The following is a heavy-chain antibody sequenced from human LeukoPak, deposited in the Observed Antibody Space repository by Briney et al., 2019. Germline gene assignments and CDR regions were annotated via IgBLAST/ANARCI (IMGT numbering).Heavy chain of an antibody. V-gene: IGHV1-18*01. Sequence: GASVKVSCKASGYTFTSYGISWVRQAPGQGLEWMGWISAYNGNTNYAQKLQGRVTMTTDTSTSTVYMELRSLRSDDTAVYYCARGPVEYSSSSHWFDPWGQGTLVTVSS. D-gene: IGHD6-6*01. CDR2: ISAYNGNT. CDR3: ARGPVEYSSSSHWFDP. J-gene: IGHJ5*02. CDR1: GYTFTSYG.